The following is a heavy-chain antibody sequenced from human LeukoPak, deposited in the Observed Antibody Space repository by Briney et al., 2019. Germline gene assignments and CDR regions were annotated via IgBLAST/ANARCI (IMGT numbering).Heavy chain of an antibody. CDR2: ISTSSGYI. CDR1: GFTFSSYS. D-gene: IGHD6-13*01. J-gene: IGHJ4*02. CDR3: ARASSSWYYFDY. Sequence: GGSLRLSCAASGFTFSSYSMNWVRQAPGKGLEWVSFISTSSGYIYYADSVKGRLTISRDNAKKSLYLQMNSLRAEDTAVYYCARASSSWYYFDYWGQGTQVTVSS. V-gene: IGHV3-21*01.